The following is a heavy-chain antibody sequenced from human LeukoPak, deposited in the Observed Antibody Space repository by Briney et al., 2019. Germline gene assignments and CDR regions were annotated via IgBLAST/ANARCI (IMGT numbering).Heavy chain of an antibody. CDR3: ASDPKLGY. CDR2: IDPDSGGT. Sequence: GASVTVSCTASGYTFTGYAMHWVRQAPGEGLEWMGWIDPDSGGTNYAQKFQGRVTMTRDTSIRTAYMELNNLTSDDRALYYCASDPKLGYWGQGTLVTVSS. D-gene: IGHD7-27*01. CDR1: GYTFTGYA. V-gene: IGHV1-2*02. J-gene: IGHJ4*02.